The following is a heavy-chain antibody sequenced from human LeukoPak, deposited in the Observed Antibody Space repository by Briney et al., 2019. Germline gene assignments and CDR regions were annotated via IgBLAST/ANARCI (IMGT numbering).Heavy chain of an antibody. J-gene: IGHJ4*02. Sequence: GGSLRLSCAASGFTFSSYWMSWVRQAPGKGLEWAANIKQDGSEKYYVDSVKGRFTISRDNAKNSLYLQMNSLRAEDTAVYYCARDEFYYCGGDCSDPFDFWGQGTLVTVSS. D-gene: IGHD2-21*02. CDR1: GFTFSSYW. CDR3: ARDEFYYCGGDCSDPFDF. CDR2: IKQDGSEK. V-gene: IGHV3-7*01.